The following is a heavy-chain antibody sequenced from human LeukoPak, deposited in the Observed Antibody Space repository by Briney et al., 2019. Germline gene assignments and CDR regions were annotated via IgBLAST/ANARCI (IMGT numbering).Heavy chain of an antibody. CDR3: AKDQEYCSSTSCYGGDYFDY. V-gene: IGHV3-23*01. D-gene: IGHD2-2*01. CDR1: GFTFSSYA. Sequence: GGSLRLSCAASGFTFSSYAMSWVRQAPGKGLEWVSAVSGSGGSTYYADSVKGRFTVSRDTSKNTLYLQMNSLRAEDTAVYYGAKDQEYCSSTSCYGGDYFDYWGQGTLVTVSS. J-gene: IGHJ4*02. CDR2: VSGSGGST.